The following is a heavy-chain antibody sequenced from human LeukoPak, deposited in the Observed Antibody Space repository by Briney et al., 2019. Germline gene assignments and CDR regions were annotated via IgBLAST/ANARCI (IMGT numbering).Heavy chain of an antibody. CDR3: ARGTREGIVVVMIGRVFDY. J-gene: IGHJ4*02. CDR1: GFTFSSYE. Sequence: PGGSLRLSCAASGFTFSSYEMNWVRQAPGKGLEWVSYISSSGSTIYYADSVKGRFTISRDNAKNSLYLQMNRLRAEDTAVYYCARGTREGIVVVMIGRVFDYWGQGTLVTVSS. D-gene: IGHD3-22*01. V-gene: IGHV3-48*03. CDR2: ISSSGSTI.